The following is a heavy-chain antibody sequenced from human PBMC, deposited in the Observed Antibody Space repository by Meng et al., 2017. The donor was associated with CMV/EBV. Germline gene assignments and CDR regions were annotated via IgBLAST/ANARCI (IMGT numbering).Heavy chain of an antibody. CDR1: GFKFSDYV. CDR3: VREFSRDVFFDH. CDR2: LSQDGTYT. J-gene: IGHJ4*02. V-gene: IGHV3-30*04. D-gene: IGHD3-16*01. Sequence: GGSLRLSCAASGFKFSDYVVQWVRQAPGKVPEWVATLSQDGTYTASADSVRGRFTISRDNSRNMLYLDMSSLRVDDTAVYFCVREFSRDVFFDHWGQGTLVTVSS.